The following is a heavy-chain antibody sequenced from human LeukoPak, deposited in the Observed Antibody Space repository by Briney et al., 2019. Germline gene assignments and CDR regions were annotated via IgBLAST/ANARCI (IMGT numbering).Heavy chain of an antibody. J-gene: IGHJ4*02. V-gene: IGHV4-59*01. D-gene: IGHD2-21*02. CDR1: GGSISSYY. CDR2: IYYSGST. CDR3: ARSRGDWSHFDY. Sequence: SETLSLTCTVSGGSISSYYWSWIRQPPGKGLEWIGYIYYSGSTNYNPSLKSRVTISVDTSKNQSSLKLSSVTAADTAVYYCARSRGDWSHFDYLGQGTLVTVSS.